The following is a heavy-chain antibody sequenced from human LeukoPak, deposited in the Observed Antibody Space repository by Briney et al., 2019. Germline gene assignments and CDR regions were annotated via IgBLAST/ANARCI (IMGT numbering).Heavy chain of an antibody. V-gene: IGHV1-18*01. CDR2: ISAYNGNT. Sequence: GASVKVSCKASGYTFTSYGISWVRQAPGQGLEWMGWISAYNGNTNYAQKLQGRVTMTTDTSTSTAYMELRSLRSDDTAVYYCARVRWDYGSGSYYNDYWGQGTLVTVSS. D-gene: IGHD3-10*01. J-gene: IGHJ4*02. CDR3: ARVRWDYGSGSYYNDY. CDR1: GYTFTSYG.